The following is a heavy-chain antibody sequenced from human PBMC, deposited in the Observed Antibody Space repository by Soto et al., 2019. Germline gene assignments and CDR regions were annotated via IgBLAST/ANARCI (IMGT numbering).Heavy chain of an antibody. J-gene: IGHJ6*02. CDR1: CAPFSGYY. CDR3: ARADRTLVTSYSLDV. CDR2: INHSGTI. Sequence: PSETLSFTCAVYCAPFSGYYWTWIRQPPGKGLEWIGEINHSGTINFNPSLKSRLTISLDTSKKHFSLKLSSVTDADTAAYYCARADRTLVTSYSLDVWGQGTTVS. D-gene: IGHD2-21*02. V-gene: IGHV4-34*01.